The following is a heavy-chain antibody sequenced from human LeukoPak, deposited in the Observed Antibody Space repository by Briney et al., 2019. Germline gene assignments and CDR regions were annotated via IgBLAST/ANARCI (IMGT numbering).Heavy chain of an antibody. V-gene: IGHV3-23*01. J-gene: IGHJ1*01. D-gene: IGHD6-13*01. CDR3: ANLIIAAAGFDYVHH. CDR2: MRVSGSST. CDR1: GFTFRSYA. Sequence: GGSLRLSCAASGFTFRSYAMSWVRQAPGKGLEWVSGMRVSGSSTFYADSVKGRFTISRDISTNTLYLQMSSLRAEDTAVYYCANLIIAAAGFDYVHHWGQGTLVTVSS.